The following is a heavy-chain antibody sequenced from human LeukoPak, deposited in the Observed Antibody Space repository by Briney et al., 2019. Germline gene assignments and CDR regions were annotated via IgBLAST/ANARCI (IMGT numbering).Heavy chain of an antibody. CDR2: ISDSGGST. CDR1: GFTFSTYA. D-gene: IGHD3-22*01. V-gene: IGHV3-23*01. J-gene: IGHJ4*02. Sequence: GGSLSLSCAASGFTFSTYAMSWVRQAPGKGPEWVSAISDSGGSTYYADSVKGRFTISRDNSKSTLYLQMNSLRAEDTALYYCVKDDYYDCSGYYPLGFWGQGTLVTVSS. CDR3: VKDDYYDCSGYYPLGF.